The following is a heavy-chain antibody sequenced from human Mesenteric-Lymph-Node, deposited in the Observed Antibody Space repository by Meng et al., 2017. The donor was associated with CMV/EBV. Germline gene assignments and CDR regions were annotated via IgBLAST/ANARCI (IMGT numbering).Heavy chain of an antibody. CDR3: ARRRYDFWSGYIYGMDV. CDR2: IYYSGST. V-gene: IGHV4-39*07. Sequence: SETLSLTCTVSGGSISSSSYYWGWIRHPPGKGLEWIETIYYSGSTYYNPSLKSRVTISVDTSKNHFSPNLSSVTAADTAVYYCARRRYDFWSGYIYGMDVWGQGTTVTVSS. CDR1: GGSISSSSYY. J-gene: IGHJ6*02. D-gene: IGHD3-3*01.